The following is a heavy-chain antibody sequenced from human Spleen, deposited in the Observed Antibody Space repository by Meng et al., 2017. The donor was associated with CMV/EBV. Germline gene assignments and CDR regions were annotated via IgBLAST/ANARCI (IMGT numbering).Heavy chain of an antibody. J-gene: IGHJ6*02. V-gene: IGHV4-34*01. CDR1: GGSFSGYF. CDR3: ARYLSTDFYGIDV. CDR2: INHSGRT. Sequence: SETLSLTCAVYGGSFSGYFWTWLRQPPGRGLEWIGEINHSGRTNYNPSLKSRVTISVDTAKNQFSLKLNSVTAADTAVYYCARYLSTDFYGIDVWGQGTTVTVSS.